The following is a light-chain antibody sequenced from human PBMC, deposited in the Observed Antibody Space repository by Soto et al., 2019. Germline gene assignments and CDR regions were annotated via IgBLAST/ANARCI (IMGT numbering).Light chain of an antibody. V-gene: IGKV1-5*01. CDR3: QQYNSYSPGWT. Sequence: DIQMTQKPSSVSASVGDRVAITCRASQRISSWLAWYQQKPGKAPKLLIYAASSLESGVPSRFSGSGSGTEFTLTISSLQPDDFATYSCQQYNSYSPGWTFGQGTIVDVK. CDR1: QRISSW. J-gene: IGKJ1*01. CDR2: AAS.